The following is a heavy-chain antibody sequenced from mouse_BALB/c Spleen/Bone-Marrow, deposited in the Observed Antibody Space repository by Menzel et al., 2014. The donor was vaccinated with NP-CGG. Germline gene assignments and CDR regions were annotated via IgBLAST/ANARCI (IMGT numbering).Heavy chain of an antibody. CDR3: VYGRDWYFDV. J-gene: IGHJ1*01. V-gene: IGHV14-3*02. CDR2: IDPANGNT. Sequence: VQLKQSGAELVKPGASVKLSCTVSGFNIKDTYMHWVKERPEQGLEWIGRIDPANGNTKYDPKFQGKATITADTSSNTAYLQLSSLTSEDTAVYYCVYGRDWYFDVWGAGTTATVSS. CDR1: GFNIKDTY. D-gene: IGHD1-1*01.